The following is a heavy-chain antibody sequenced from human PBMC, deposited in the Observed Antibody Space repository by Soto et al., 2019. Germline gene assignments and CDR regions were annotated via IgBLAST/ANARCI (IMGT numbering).Heavy chain of an antibody. V-gene: IGHV4-31*11. D-gene: IGHD3-10*01. CDR3: ARLYYYGSGTKNYYYYGMDV. CDR2: IYYSGST. CDR1: GGTLCSGLYY. Sequence: SETLSLTCAVSGGTLCSGLYYSSWFRQHPGKVLEWIGYIYYSGSTYYNPSLKSRVTISVDTSKIQFSLKLSSVTAADTAVYYCARLYYYGSGTKNYYYYGMDVWGQGTTVTVSS. J-gene: IGHJ6*02.